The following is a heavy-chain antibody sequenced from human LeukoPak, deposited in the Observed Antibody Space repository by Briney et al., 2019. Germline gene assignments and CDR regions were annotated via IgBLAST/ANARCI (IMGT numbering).Heavy chain of an antibody. CDR1: GFTFSSYG. CDR2: IKSKTDGGTT. Sequence: GGSLRLSCAASGFTFSSYGMHWVRQAPGKGLEWVGRIKSKTDGGTTDYAAPVKGRFTISRDDSKNTLYLQMNSLKTEDTAVYYCTTVLDYYDSSGYLYYFDYWGQGTLVTVSS. J-gene: IGHJ4*02. D-gene: IGHD3-22*01. V-gene: IGHV3-15*07. CDR3: TTVLDYYDSSGYLYYFDY.